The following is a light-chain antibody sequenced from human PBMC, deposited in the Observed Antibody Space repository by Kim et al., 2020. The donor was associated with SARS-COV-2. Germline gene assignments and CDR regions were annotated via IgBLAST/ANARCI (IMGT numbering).Light chain of an antibody. CDR2: DVT. Sequence: QSVTISCTGTSSDVGGYDYVSWYQHHPGKAPKRMIFDVTKRPSGVPARFSGSKSGNTASLTISGLQGDDEADYYCCSFAGTFIPYVFGSGTTVTVL. CDR1: SSDVGGYDY. J-gene: IGLJ1*01. V-gene: IGLV2-11*01. CDR3: CSFAGTFIPYV.